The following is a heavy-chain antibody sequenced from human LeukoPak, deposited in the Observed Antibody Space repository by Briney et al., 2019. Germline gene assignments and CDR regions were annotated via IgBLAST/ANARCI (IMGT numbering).Heavy chain of an antibody. Sequence: GASVKVSCKTSGYTFTNYYMHRVRQAPGQGLEWMGIINPSGTSTTYAQKFQGRVTMTRDTSTSTDFMELSSLRPEDTAVYYCARHDLGGTSPFDYWGQGTLVTVSS. CDR3: ARHDLGGTSPFDY. D-gene: IGHD6-19*01. CDR2: INPSGTST. CDR1: GYTFTNYY. V-gene: IGHV1-46*01. J-gene: IGHJ4*02.